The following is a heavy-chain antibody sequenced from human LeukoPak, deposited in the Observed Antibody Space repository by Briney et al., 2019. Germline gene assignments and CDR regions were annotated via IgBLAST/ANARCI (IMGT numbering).Heavy chain of an antibody. D-gene: IGHD2-2*01. CDR2: INTDGSST. J-gene: IGHJ4*02. Sequence: GGSLRLSCEDSGFSFRTYWMSWVRQAPGKGLVWVSRINTDGSSTSYADSVKGRFTISRDNAKNTLYLQMNSLRAEDTAVYYCARECSSTSCYDYWGQGTLVTVSS. CDR1: GFSFRTYW. V-gene: IGHV3-74*01. CDR3: ARECSSTSCYDY.